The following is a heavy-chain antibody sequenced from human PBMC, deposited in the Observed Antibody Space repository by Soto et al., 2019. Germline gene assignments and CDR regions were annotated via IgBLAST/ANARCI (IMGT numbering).Heavy chain of an antibody. V-gene: IGHV3-30*04. D-gene: IGHD5-12*01. J-gene: IGHJ4*02. Sequence: QVQLVESGGGVVQPGASLRLSCAASGFRFSGFAMHWVRQAPGKGLEWVAVTSFDASENFYVDSVKGRFSISRDDSQNTVFLQMNGLRPEDTGIYYCARDLGGYVHLWDKSNYWGQGTLVNVSS. CDR2: TSFDASEN. CDR1: GFRFSGFA. CDR3: ARDLGGYVHLWDKSNY.